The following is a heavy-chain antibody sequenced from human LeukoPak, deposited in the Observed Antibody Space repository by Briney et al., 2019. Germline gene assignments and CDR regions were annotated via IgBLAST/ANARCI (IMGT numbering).Heavy chain of an antibody. CDR1: GGSFSGYY. V-gene: IGHV4-34*01. D-gene: IGHD3-22*01. CDR3: ATTYYYDSSGYQS. CDR2: INHSGST. J-gene: IGHJ4*02. Sequence: PSETLSLTCAVYGGSFSGYYWSWIRQPPGKGLEWIGEINHSGSTNYNPSLKSRVTISVDTSKNQFSLKLSSVTAAGTAVYYCATTYYYDSSGYQSWGQGTLVTVSS.